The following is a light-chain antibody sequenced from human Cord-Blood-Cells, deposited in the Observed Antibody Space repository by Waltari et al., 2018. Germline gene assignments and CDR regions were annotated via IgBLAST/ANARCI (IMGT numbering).Light chain of an antibody. CDR1: QSVSSH. CDR3: QQYNNWPPLT. CDR2: GAS. J-gene: IGKJ4*01. Sequence: EIVMTQSPATLSVSPGERVTLSCRANQSVSSHLAWYQQKPVQAPRLLIYGASTRATGIPARFSGSGSGTEFTLTISSLQSEDFAVYYCQQYNNWPPLTFGGGTKVEIK. V-gene: IGKV3-15*01.